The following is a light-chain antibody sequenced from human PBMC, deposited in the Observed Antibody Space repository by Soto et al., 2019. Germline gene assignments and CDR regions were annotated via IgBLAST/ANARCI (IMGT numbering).Light chain of an antibody. J-gene: IGKJ1*01. CDR3: QQDGSSPRT. V-gene: IGKV3-20*01. Sequence: EIVLTQSPGTLSLSPRERATLSCWASQSVRGSSLAWYQQKPGQAPRLLIYRASTRATGIPDRFSGSGSGTDFTLTINRLEPEDFAVYYCQQDGSSPRTFGQGTKVEIK. CDR2: RAS. CDR1: QSVRGSS.